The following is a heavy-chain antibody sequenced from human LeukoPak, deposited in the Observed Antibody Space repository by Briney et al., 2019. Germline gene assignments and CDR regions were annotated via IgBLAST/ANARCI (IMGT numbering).Heavy chain of an antibody. CDR3: ARGGDSYGSPDYYYYYMDV. J-gene: IGHJ6*03. D-gene: IGHD5-18*01. CDR1: GFTFSSHS. V-gene: IGHV3-48*04. Sequence: GGSLRLYCAASGFTFSSHSMSWIRQAPGKGLDSVSYISSSGSTIYYADSVKGRFTISRDNAKSSLYLQMNSLRAEDTAVYYCARGGDSYGSPDYYYYYMDVWGKGTTVTASS. CDR2: ISSSGSTI.